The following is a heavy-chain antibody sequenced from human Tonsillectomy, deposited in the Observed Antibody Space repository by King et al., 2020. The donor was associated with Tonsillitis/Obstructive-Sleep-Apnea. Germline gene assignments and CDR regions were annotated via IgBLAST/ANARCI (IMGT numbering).Heavy chain of an antibody. CDR1: GGTFSSYA. CDR2: IIPILGIA. V-gene: IGHV1-69*09. CDR3: ARAGELGIGWYFDY. Sequence: QLVQSGAEVKKPGSSVKVSCKASGGTFSSYAISWVRQAPGQGLEWMGRIIPILGIANYAQKFQGRVTITADKSTSTAYMELSSLRSEDTAVYYCARAGELGIGWYFDYWGQGTLVTVSP. J-gene: IGHJ4*02. D-gene: IGHD7-27*01.